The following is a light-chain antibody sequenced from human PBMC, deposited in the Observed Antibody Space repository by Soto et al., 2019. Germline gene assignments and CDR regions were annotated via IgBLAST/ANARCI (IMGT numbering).Light chain of an antibody. V-gene: IGLV2-14*01. Sequence: QSALTQPASVSGSPGQSITISCARTSSDVGSYNYVSWYQQHPGKAPKLMIYEVSNRPSGASSRFSGSKSGNTASLTISGLQAEDEADYYCSSYTSSSTLFGTGTKVTV. CDR3: SSYTSSSTL. CDR1: SSDVGSYNY. J-gene: IGLJ1*01. CDR2: EVS.